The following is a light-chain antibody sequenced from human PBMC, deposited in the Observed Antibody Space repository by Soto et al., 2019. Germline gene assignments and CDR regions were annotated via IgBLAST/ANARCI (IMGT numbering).Light chain of an antibody. J-gene: IGKJ2*01. CDR3: QQYNKWPYT. CDR2: GTS. V-gene: IGKV3-15*01. CDR1: QSVGRN. Sequence: EIVMTQSPVALSVSPGESAALSCRASQSVGRNFAWYQQRPGQAPRVLIYGTSTRATGVPARFSGSGSGTDFPLTISSLQSEDCAVYYCQQYNKWPYTFGQGTRLEIK.